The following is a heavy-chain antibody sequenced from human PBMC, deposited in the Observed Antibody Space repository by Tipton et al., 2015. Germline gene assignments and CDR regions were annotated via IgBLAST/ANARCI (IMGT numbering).Heavy chain of an antibody. V-gene: IGHV1-8*01. CDR2: MNPKSGNT. J-gene: IGHJ6*02. Sequence: QLVQSGAEVKKPGASVKVSCKASGYTFIKYYVHWVRQAPGQGLEWMGWMNPKSGNTGYAQKFQGRITMARNTSITTAYMELRRLRSEDTAVYYCARGGAPGFGSKGLDVWGQGTTVTVS. CDR1: GYTFIKYY. D-gene: IGHD3-3*01. CDR3: ARGGAPGFGSKGLDV.